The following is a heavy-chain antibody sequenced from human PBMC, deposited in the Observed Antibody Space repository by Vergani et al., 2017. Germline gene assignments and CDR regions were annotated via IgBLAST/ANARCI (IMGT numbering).Heavy chain of an antibody. CDR2: INPNSGGT. V-gene: IGHV1-2*04. CDR1: GCTFTGYY. J-gene: IGHJ5*02. Sequence: QVQLVQSGAEVKKPGASVKVSCKASGCTFTGYYMHWVRQAPGQGLEWMGWINPNSGGTNYAQKFQGWVTMTRDTSISTAYMELSRLRSDDTAVYYCASVNCSSTSCPNWFDPWGQGTLVTVSS. CDR3: ASVNCSSTSCPNWFDP. D-gene: IGHD2-2*01.